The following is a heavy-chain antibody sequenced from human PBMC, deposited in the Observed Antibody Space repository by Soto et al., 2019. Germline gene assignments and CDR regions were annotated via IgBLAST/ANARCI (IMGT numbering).Heavy chain of an antibody. CDR2: INHSGST. Sequence: SETLSLTCAVYGGSFSGYYWSWIRQPPGKGLEWIGEINHSGSTNYNPSLKSRVTISVDTSKNQFSLKLSSVTAADTAVYYCARAARAKIFGRRGDYWGQGTLVTVSS. J-gene: IGHJ4*02. CDR3: ARAARAKIFGRRGDY. D-gene: IGHD3-3*01. V-gene: IGHV4-34*01. CDR1: GGSFSGYY.